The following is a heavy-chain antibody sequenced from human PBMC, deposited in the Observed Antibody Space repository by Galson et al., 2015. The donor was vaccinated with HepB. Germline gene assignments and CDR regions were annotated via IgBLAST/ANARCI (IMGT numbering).Heavy chain of an antibody. V-gene: IGHV3-33*01. CDR3: ARGEASYYYYGMDV. Sequence: SLRLSCAASGFTFSSYGMHWVRQAPGKGLEWVAVIWYDGSNKYYADSVKGRFTISRDNSKNTLYLQMNSLRAEDTAVYYCARGEASYYYYGMDVWGQGTTVTVSS. CDR2: IWYDGSNK. CDR1: GFTFSSYG. J-gene: IGHJ6*02.